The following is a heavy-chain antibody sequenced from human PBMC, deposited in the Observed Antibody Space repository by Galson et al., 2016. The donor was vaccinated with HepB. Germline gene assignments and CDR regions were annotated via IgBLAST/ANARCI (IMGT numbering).Heavy chain of an antibody. J-gene: IGHJ4*02. CDR3: AHRPPFNESSGYYFDY. CDR1: GFSLTTGGMC. Sequence: PALVKPTQTLTLTCTFSGFSLTTGGMCVSWIRQPPGKSLEWLALLYWDDDKRYSPSLKSRLTLPKDTSKNQVVLTMTNMDPVYTGTYYCAHRPPFNESSGYYFDYWGQGTLVTVSS. CDR2: LYWDDDK. V-gene: IGHV2-5*08. D-gene: IGHD3-22*01.